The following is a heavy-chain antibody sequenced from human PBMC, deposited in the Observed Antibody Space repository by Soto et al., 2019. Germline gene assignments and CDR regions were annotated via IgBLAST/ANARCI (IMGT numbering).Heavy chain of an antibody. Sequence: SVKVSCKASGGTFSSYAISWVRQAPGQGLEWMGGIIPIFGTANYAQKFQGRVTITADESTSTAYMELSSLRSEDTAVYYCARDPSIAVAGTAYFDYWGQGTLVTVSS. CDR3: ARDPSIAVAGTAYFDY. D-gene: IGHD6-19*01. CDR1: GGTFSSYA. J-gene: IGHJ4*02. CDR2: IIPIFGTA. V-gene: IGHV1-69*13.